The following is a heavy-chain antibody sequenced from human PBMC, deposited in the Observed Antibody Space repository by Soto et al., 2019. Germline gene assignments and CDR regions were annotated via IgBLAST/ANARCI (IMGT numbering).Heavy chain of an antibody. CDR2: ISGSGDST. Sequence: EVRLLESGGGLVQPGGSLRLSCAASGFTFSVYAMSWVRQAPGKGLEWVSGISGSGDSTHYADSVKGRFTVSRDNSKSMLYLPTNSLRAEDTAIYYCAKAVYGGFTYWGQGTLVTVSS. J-gene: IGHJ4*02. D-gene: IGHD3-10*01. CDR1: GFTFSVYA. CDR3: AKAVYGGFTY. V-gene: IGHV3-23*01.